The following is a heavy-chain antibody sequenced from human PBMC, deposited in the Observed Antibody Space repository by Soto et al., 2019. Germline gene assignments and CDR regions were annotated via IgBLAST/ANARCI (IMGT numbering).Heavy chain of an antibody. D-gene: IGHD3-16*01. CDR2: IYYSGST. J-gene: IGHJ4*02. Sequence: SETLSLTCTVSGGSISSSSYYWGWIRQPPGKGLEWIGSIYYSGSTYYNPSLKSRVTISVDTSKNQFSLKLSSVTAADTAVYYCARHRAATFHFDYWGQGTLVTVSS. CDR3: ARHRAATFHFDY. CDR1: GGSISSSSYY. V-gene: IGHV4-39*01.